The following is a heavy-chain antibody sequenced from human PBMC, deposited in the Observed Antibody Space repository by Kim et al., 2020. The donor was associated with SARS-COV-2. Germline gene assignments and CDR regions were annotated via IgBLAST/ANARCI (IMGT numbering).Heavy chain of an antibody. J-gene: IGHJ4*02. CDR3: ARRNYYDSSGYYIDY. D-gene: IGHD3-22*01. Sequence: PSFQGQVTISADKSISTAYLQWSSLKASDTAMYYCARRNYYDSSGYYIDYWGQGTLVTVSS. V-gene: IGHV5-51*01.